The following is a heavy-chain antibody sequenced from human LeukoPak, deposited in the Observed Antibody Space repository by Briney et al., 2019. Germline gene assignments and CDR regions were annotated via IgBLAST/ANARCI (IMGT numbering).Heavy chain of an antibody. CDR2: IIPIFGTA. V-gene: IGHV1-69*06. D-gene: IGHD3-3*01. CDR1: GGTFSSYA. J-gene: IGHJ6*03. Sequence: GASVKVSCKASGGTFSSYAISWVRQAPGQGLEWMGGIIPIFGTANYAQKFQGRVTITADKSTSTAYMELSSLRSEDTAVYYCARRGVEARFLEWLQPHYYYYYMDVWGKGTTVTASS. CDR3: ARRGVEARFLEWLQPHYYYYYMDV.